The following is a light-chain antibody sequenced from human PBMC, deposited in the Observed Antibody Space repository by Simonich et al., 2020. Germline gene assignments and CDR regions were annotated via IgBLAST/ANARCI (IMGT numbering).Light chain of an antibody. J-gene: IGKJ3*01. V-gene: IGKV3-11*01. Sequence: EIVLTQSPVTLSLSPGERATLSCRASQSVSSYLAWYQQKPGQAPRLLIYDASNRATGIPARFSGSGSGTDFTLTISSLEPEDFAVYCCQQRSNWPPIFTFGPGTKVDIK. CDR1: QSVSSY. CDR3: QQRSNWPPIFT. CDR2: DAS.